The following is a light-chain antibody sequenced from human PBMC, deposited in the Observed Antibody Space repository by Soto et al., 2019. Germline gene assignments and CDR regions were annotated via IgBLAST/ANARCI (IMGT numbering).Light chain of an antibody. CDR1: QGIGNY. CDR2: ATA. CDR3: QKYNSAPYT. V-gene: IGKV1-27*01. Sequence: IQMTQSPSSLSASVGDRVTITCRASQGIGNYLAWYQQKPGKVPKLLIFATATLHSEVPSRFSASGSGTDFTLTISNLQPEDVATYYCQKYNSAPYTFGQGTKVDIK. J-gene: IGKJ2*01.